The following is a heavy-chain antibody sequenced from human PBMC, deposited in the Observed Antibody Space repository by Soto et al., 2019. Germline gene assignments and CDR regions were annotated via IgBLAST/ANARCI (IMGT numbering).Heavy chain of an antibody. CDR2: IYHSGST. J-gene: IGHJ4*02. Sequence: QVPLQESGPRLVRPSGTLSLTCTVSSGSISTANWWSWVRQPPGRGLEWMGEIYHSGSTNYNLSHKSRVTLSADKSKNQFSLRLSSVTAADTAMYYCARRGGGVVLTATTPFDYWGQGTLVTVSS. V-gene: IGHV4-4*02. D-gene: IGHD2-21*02. CDR1: SGSISTANW. CDR3: ARRGGGVVLTATTPFDY.